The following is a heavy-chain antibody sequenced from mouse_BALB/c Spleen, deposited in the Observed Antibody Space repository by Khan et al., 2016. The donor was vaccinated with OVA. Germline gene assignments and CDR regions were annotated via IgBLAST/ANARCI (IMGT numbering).Heavy chain of an antibody. CDR3: ASAYYGNEYYAMDY. CDR1: GFTFSSYG. D-gene: IGHD2-10*01. J-gene: IGHJ4*01. V-gene: IGHV5-6*01. Sequence: EVELVESGGDLVKPGGSLKVSCAASGFTFSSYGMSWVRQTPDKRLEWVATISSGGGYTYFPDSVKGRFTISRDNAKNTLYLQMTSLKSEDTAMDYCASAYYGNEYYAMDYWGQGTSVTVSS. CDR2: ISSGGGYT.